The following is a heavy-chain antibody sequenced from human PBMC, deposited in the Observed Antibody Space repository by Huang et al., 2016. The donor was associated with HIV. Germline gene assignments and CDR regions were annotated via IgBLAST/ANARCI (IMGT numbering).Heavy chain of an antibody. CDR3: ARDRVSYRYYDFWSGYYRDHRGAVDI. CDR1: GYTFTSYG. J-gene: IGHJ3*02. D-gene: IGHD3-3*01. V-gene: IGHV1-18*04. Sequence: QVQLVQSGAEVKKPGASVKVSCKASGYTFTSYGISWVRQAHGQGLEWMGWISAYKGNTNYAQKLQGRVTMTQDTSTSTAYMELRSLGSDDTAVYYGARDRVSYRYYDFWSGYYRDHRGAVDIWGQGTMVTVSS. CDR2: ISAYKGNT.